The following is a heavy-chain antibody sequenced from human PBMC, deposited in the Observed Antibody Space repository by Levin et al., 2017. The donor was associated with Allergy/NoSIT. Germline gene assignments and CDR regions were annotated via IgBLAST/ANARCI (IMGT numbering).Heavy chain of an antibody. CDR3: ARGSVVIPWWYFDL. J-gene: IGHJ2*01. D-gene: IGHD3-22*01. Sequence: PGESLKISCAASGFTFSSYSMSWVRQAPGKGLEWVSYISSGSGTIKYADSVRGRFTISRDNAENSLNLQINNLRDEDTAVYYCARGSVVIPWWYFDLWGRGTLVTVSS. CDR1: GFTFSSYS. V-gene: IGHV3-48*02. CDR2: ISSGSGTI.